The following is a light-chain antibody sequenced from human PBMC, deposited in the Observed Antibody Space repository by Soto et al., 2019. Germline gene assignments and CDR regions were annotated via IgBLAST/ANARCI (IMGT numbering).Light chain of an antibody. CDR1: SGSVSSRYY. V-gene: IGLV8-61*01. CDR3: VLYMKGDIRV. J-gene: IGLJ2*01. CDR2: SGD. Sequence: QTVVTKEASLSVSPGGKVTLTCGLTSGSVSSRYYPSWYRQDPGQTPRTLIYSGDIRSSGVPDRFSGSILGSKAALTITGAQADDESVYYCVLYMKGDIRVFGGGTKLTVL.